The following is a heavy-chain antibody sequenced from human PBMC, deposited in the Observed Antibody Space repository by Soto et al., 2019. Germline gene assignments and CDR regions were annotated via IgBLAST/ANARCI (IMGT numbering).Heavy chain of an antibody. CDR2: IYYSGST. CDR3: ARHEAPSGWYFDY. CDR1: GGSISSYY. V-gene: IGHV4-59*08. J-gene: IGHJ4*02. D-gene: IGHD6-19*01. Sequence: SETLSLTCTVSGGSISSYYWSWIRQPPGKGLEWIGYIYYSGSTNYNPSLKSRVTISVDTSKNQFSLKLSSVTAADTAVYYCARHEAPSGWYFDYWGQGTLVTVSS.